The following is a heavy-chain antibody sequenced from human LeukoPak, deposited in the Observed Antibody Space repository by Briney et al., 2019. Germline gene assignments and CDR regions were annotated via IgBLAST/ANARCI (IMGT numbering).Heavy chain of an antibody. CDR2: IKQDGSEK. J-gene: IGHJ6*02. Sequence: GGSLRLSCAASGFTVSSNYMSWVRQAPGKGLEWVANIKQDGSEKYYVDSVKGRFTISRDNAKNSLYLQMNSLRAEDTAVYYCARDLRIAAAGNHYYYGMDVWGQGTTVTVSS. V-gene: IGHV3-7*03. D-gene: IGHD6-13*01. CDR3: ARDLRIAAAGNHYYYGMDV. CDR1: GFTVSSNY.